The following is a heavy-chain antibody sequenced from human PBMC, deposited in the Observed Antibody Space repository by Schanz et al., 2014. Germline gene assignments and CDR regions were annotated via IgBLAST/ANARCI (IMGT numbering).Heavy chain of an antibody. Sequence: EMQLLESGGGLAQPGGSLRLSCAASGFTFSDHYMDWVRQAPGKGLEWVSAITGSGSKTYYADSVKGRFTIARDNSKNTLFLQMDSLRVEDTAVYYCARDLISSGWYGWGQGTLVTVSS. CDR3: ARDLISSGWYG. CDR1: GFTFSDHY. D-gene: IGHD6-19*01. J-gene: IGHJ4*02. CDR2: ITGSGSKT. V-gene: IGHV3-23*01.